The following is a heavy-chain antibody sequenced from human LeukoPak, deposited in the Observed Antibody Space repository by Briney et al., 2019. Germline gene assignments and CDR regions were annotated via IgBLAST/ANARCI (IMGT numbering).Heavy chain of an antibody. J-gene: IGHJ6*02. V-gene: IGHV1-2*02. CDR1: GYTFTGSR. D-gene: IGHD6-13*01. Sequence: ASVKVSCKASGYTFTGSRMQWARQAPGQGLEWMGWINPSSGDTNSEHKFQGRLTMTRDTSISTVYMELSRLASDDTAVYYCASSWYGMDVWGQGTTVIVSS. CDR3: ASSWYGMDV. CDR2: INPSSGDT.